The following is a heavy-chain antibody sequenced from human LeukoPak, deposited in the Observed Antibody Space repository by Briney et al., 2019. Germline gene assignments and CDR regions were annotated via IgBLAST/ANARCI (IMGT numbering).Heavy chain of an antibody. V-gene: IGHV4-59*12. CDR3: AIVGAHRRAFDI. Sequence: SETLSLTCTVSGGSISSYYWSWIRQPPGKGLEWIGYIYYSGSTNYNPSLKSRVTISVDKSKNQFSLKLSSVTAADTAVYYCAIVGAHRRAFDIWGQGTMVTVSS. CDR1: GGSISSYY. CDR2: IYYSGST. J-gene: IGHJ3*02. D-gene: IGHD1-26*01.